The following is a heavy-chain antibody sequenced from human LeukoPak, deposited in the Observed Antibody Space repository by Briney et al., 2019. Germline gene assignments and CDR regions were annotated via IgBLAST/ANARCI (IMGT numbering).Heavy chain of an antibody. CDR2: IYYSGST. D-gene: IGHD3-16*01. CDR3: ARVRRLYDYVWGSYLGDAFDI. V-gene: IGHV4-30-4*01. J-gene: IGHJ3*02. Sequence: NPSETQSLTCTVSGGSVSSGDYYWSWIRQPPGKGLEWIGYIYYSGSTYYNPSLKSRVTISVDTSKNQFSLKLSSVTAADTAVYYCARVRRLYDYVWGSYLGDAFDIWGQGTMVTVSS. CDR1: GGSVSSGDYY.